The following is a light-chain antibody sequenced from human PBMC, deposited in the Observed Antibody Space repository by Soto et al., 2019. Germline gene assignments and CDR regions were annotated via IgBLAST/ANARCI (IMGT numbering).Light chain of an antibody. J-gene: IGKJ2*01. V-gene: IGKV3-20*01. CDR2: AAS. CDR3: HQYGSSSYT. Sequence: EIVLTQSPGTLSLSPGERATLSCRASQSISSSYLAWYQQKPGQAPNLLIYAASSRATGIPDRFSGSGSGTDFTLTISRLEPEDFAVYYCHQYGSSSYTFGQGTQLEIK. CDR1: QSISSSY.